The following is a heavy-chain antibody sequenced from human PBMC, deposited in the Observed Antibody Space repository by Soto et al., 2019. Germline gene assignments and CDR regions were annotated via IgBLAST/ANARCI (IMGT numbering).Heavy chain of an antibody. V-gene: IGHV1-18*03. D-gene: IGHD2-21*01. CDR2: ISGYNGNT. Sequence: QVQLVQSGAEVKKPGASVKVSCKSSGYTFSMSGISWLRQAPGQGLEWMGWISGYNGNTNYEQKLQDRFTMTPDTTTNTAYIELRSLTSYDMAVYYCASDRPRPYSYYGMDVGGQGTTVTVSS. J-gene: IGHJ6*02. CDR1: GYTFSMSG. CDR3: ASDRPRPYSYYGMDV.